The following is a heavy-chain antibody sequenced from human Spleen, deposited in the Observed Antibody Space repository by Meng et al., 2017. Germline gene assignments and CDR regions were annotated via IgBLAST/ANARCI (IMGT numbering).Heavy chain of an antibody. J-gene: IGHJ4*02. Sequence: QVQLVESGGDVVHPGRSLRLSCAASGFTFSSYAMHWVRQAPGKGLEWVTVISYDGGNKFYADSVKGRFTISRDNSKNTLYLQMTSLGPEDTAMYFCARDQQGGFDYWGQGTLVTVSS. CDR1: GFTFSSYA. CDR3: ARDQQGGFDY. V-gene: IGHV3-30-3*01. CDR2: ISYDGGNK. D-gene: IGHD6-13*01.